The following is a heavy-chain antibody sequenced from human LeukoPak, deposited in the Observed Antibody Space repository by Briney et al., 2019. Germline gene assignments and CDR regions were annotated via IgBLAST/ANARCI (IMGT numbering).Heavy chain of an antibody. CDR3: AKDNEWELLRVSYYFDY. V-gene: IGHV3-33*06. CDR1: GFTFSSYG. Sequence: GGSLRLSCAASGFTFSSYGMHWVRQAPGKGLEWVAVIWYDGSNKYYADSVKGRFTISRDNSKNTLYLQMSSLRAEDTAVYYCAKDNEWELLRVSYYFDYWGQGTLVTVSS. D-gene: IGHD1-26*01. J-gene: IGHJ4*02. CDR2: IWYDGSNK.